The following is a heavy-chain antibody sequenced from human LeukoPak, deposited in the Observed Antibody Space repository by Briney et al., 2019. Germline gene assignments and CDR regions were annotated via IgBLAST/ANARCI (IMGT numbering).Heavy chain of an antibody. CDR2: IKQDGSER. CDR3: ARDPRPSSGWRPFDY. CDR1: GFTFSSYW. V-gene: IGHV3-7*01. Sequence: GGSLRLSCAASGFTFSSYWMSWVRQAPGKGLEWVANIKQDGSERYYVDSVKGRFTISRDNAKNSLYPQMNSLRAEDTAVFYCARDPRPSSGWRPFDYWGRGTLVTVSS. J-gene: IGHJ4*02. D-gene: IGHD6-19*01.